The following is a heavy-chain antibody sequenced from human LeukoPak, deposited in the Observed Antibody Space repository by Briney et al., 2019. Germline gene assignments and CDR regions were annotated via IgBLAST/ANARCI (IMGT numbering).Heavy chain of an antibody. V-gene: IGHV1-69-2*01. J-gene: IGHJ6*04. CDR2: VDPEDGET. CDR1: GYTFTDYY. Sequence: ASVTVSCKVSGYTFTDYYMHWVQQAPGKGLEWMGLVDPEDGETIYAEKFQGRVTITADTSTDTAYMELSSLRSEDTAVYYCATPGPSRGLGYCSRTSCYNVWGKGTTVTVSS. CDR3: ATPGPSRGLGYCSRTSCYNV. D-gene: IGHD2-2*02.